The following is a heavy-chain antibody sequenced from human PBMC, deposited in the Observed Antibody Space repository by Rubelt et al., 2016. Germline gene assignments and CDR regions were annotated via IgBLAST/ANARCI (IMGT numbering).Heavy chain of an antibody. V-gene: IGHV4-59*01. CDR1: GGSISSYY. Sequence: QVQLKESGPGLVKPSETLSLTCTVSGGSISSYYWSWIRQPPGKGLEWIGYVYYSGSTNYNPSLKSRVTISVDTSKNQFSLRLSSVTAADTAVYYCARDEGIFSSQGIYYFDYWGQGTLVTVSS. J-gene: IGHJ4*02. CDR2: VYYSGST. CDR3: ARDEGIFSSQGIYYFDY. D-gene: IGHD2/OR15-2a*01.